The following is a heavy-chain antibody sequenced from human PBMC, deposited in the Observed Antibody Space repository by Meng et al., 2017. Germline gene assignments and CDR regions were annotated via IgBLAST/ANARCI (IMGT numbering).Heavy chain of an antibody. V-gene: IGHV1-2*06. Sequence: QMVQSGAEVKKPGALVKVSCKASGYPFTGYYMHWVRQAPGQGLEWMGRINPNSGGTNYAQKFQGRVTMTRDTSISTAYMELSRLRSDDTAVYFCARSERYVLGFDYWGQGTLVTVSS. J-gene: IGHJ4*02. CDR3: ARSERYVLGFDY. CDR2: INPNSGGT. D-gene: IGHD3-16*01. CDR1: GYPFTGYY.